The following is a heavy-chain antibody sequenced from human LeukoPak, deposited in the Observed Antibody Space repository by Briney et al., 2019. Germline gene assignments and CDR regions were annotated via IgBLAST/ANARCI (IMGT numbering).Heavy chain of an antibody. CDR1: GYTFTSYA. CDR2: INAGNGNT. J-gene: IGHJ3*02. D-gene: IGHD3-9*01. Sequence: VASVKVPCKASGYTFTSYAMHWVRQAPGQRLEWMGWINAGNGNTKYSQKFQGRVTITRDTSASTAYMELSSLRSEDTAVYYCAREPYYDILTGYAFDIWGQGTMVTVSS. CDR3: AREPYYDILTGYAFDI. V-gene: IGHV1-3*01.